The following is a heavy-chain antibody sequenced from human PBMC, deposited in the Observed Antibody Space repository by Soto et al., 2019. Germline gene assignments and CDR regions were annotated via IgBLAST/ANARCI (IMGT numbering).Heavy chain of an antibody. CDR1: GGSISGYY. J-gene: IGHJ4*02. CDR2: IYYSGST. Sequence: PSETLSLTCTVSGGSISGYYWSWIRQPPGKRLEWIGYIYYSGSTNYNPSLKSRVTISVDTSKNQFFLKLSSVTAADTAVYYCAXVSGYDFWSGRPDNFDYWGQGTLVTVSS. CDR3: AXVSGYDFWSGRPDNFDY. D-gene: IGHD3-3*01. V-gene: IGHV4-59*01.